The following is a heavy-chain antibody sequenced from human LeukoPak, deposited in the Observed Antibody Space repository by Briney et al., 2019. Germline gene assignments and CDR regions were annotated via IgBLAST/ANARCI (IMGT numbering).Heavy chain of an antibody. CDR1: GGSFSGFY. J-gene: IGHJ5*02. D-gene: IGHD3-10*01. CDR2: INHSGST. Sequence: PSETLSLTCAVYGGSFSGFYWSWVRQPPGKGLEWIGEINHSGSTYYNPSFKSRVTILVDTSRNQFSLKVTSVTAADTAVYYCARGPDSGSYFAWFDPWGQGTLVTVSS. V-gene: IGHV4-34*01. CDR3: ARGPDSGSYFAWFDP.